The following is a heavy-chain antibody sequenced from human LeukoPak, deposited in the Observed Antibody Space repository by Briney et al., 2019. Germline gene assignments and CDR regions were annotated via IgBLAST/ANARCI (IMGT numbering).Heavy chain of an antibody. CDR3: ARSHYYDSSGSHNNWFDP. Sequence: SETLSLTCAVYGGSFSGYYWSWIRQPPGKGLEWIGEINHSGSTNYNPSLKSRVTISVDTSRNQFSLKLSSVTAADTAVYYCARSHYYDSSGSHNNWFDPWGQGTLVTVSS. CDR2: INHSGST. CDR1: GGSFSGYY. D-gene: IGHD3-22*01. J-gene: IGHJ5*02. V-gene: IGHV4-34*01.